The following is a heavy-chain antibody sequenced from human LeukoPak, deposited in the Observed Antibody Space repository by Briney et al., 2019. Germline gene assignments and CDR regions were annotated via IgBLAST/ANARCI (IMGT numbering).Heavy chain of an antibody. Sequence: ASVKVSCKASGYTFITYDINWVRQATGQGLEWMGWMNPNSGNTGYAQNFQGRVTMTRNTSISTAYMELSSLRSEDTAVYYCARSGAAAGSWFDPWGQGTLVTVSS. CDR3: ARSGAAAGSWFDP. V-gene: IGHV1-8*01. D-gene: IGHD6-13*01. J-gene: IGHJ5*02. CDR2: MNPNSGNT. CDR1: GYTFITYD.